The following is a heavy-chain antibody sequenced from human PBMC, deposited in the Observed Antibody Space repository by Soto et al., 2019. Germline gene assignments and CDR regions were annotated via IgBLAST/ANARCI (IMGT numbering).Heavy chain of an antibody. Sequence: GESLKISCXGSGYSFTSYWISWVRQMPGKGLEWMGRIDPSDSYTNYSPSFQGHVTISADKSISTAYLQWSSLKASDTAMYYCARRVDMITFGGVIGYNWFDPWGQGTLVTVSS. J-gene: IGHJ5*02. CDR3: ARRVDMITFGGVIGYNWFDP. D-gene: IGHD3-16*02. CDR2: IDPSDSYT. CDR1: GYSFTSYW. V-gene: IGHV5-10-1*01.